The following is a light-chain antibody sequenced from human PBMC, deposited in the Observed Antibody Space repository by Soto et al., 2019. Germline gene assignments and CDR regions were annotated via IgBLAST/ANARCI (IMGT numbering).Light chain of an antibody. CDR2: DAS. CDR3: QQRYDWPPLT. J-gene: IGKJ4*01. CDR1: QSIVIY. Sequence: EIVLTQSPSTLSLSPVERATLSCRASQSIVIYLAWYQQKPGQAPRLLIYDASNRATGIPARFSGSGSGTEFTLNISILEPEDSAVYYCQQRYDWPPLTFGGGTKVEL. V-gene: IGKV3-11*01.